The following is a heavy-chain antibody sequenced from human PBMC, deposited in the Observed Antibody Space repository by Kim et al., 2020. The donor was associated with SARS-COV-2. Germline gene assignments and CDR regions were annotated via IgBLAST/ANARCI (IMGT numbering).Heavy chain of an antibody. Sequence: SVKGRFTISRDNTKNSLYLHLNSLSAEDTAVYYCAIESCTNGVCYDGMGVWGRGATVTVSS. D-gene: IGHD2-8*01. J-gene: IGHJ6*01. CDR3: AIESCTNGVCYDGMGV. V-gene: IGHV3-21*01.